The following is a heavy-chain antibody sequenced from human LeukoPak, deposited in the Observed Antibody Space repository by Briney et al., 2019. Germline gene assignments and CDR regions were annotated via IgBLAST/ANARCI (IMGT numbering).Heavy chain of an antibody. Sequence: HPGGSLRLSCVASGFAFRNNAMNWVRQAPGKGLEWVSLISDSGGSTNYADSVKGRFTISRDNSKNTLYLQMNTLRAEDTAIYYCASSYGSSAYYLFDYWGQGTLVTVFS. V-gene: IGHV3-23*01. CDR2: ISDSGGST. CDR3: ASSYGSSAYYLFDY. J-gene: IGHJ4*02. D-gene: IGHD3-22*01. CDR1: GFAFRNNA.